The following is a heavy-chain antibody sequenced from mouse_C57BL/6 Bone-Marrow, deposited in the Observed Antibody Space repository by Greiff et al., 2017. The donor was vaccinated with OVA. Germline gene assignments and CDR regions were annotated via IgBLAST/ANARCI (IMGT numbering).Heavy chain of an antibody. CDR3: ARVLWLRRPYAMDY. CDR1: GYTFTDYN. Sequence: VHVKQSGPELVKPGASVKIPCKASGYTFTDYNMDWVKQSHGKSLEWIGDINPNNGGTIYNQKFKGKATLTVDKSSSTAYMELRSLTSEDTAVYYCARVLWLRRPYAMDYWGQGTSVTVSS. CDR2: INPNNGGT. D-gene: IGHD2-2*01. J-gene: IGHJ4*01. V-gene: IGHV1-18*01.